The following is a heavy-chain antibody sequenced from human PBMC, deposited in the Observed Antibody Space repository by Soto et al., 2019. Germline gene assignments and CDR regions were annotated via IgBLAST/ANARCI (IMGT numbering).Heavy chain of an antibody. Sequence: PSETLSLTCTVSGGSISSYYWSWIRQPPGKGLEWIGYIYYSGSTNYNPSLKSRVTISVDTSKNQFSLKLSSVTAADTAVYYCARFGVVRSEYYFDYWGQGTLVTVSS. V-gene: IGHV4-59*01. D-gene: IGHD3-3*01. J-gene: IGHJ4*02. CDR1: GGSISSYY. CDR2: IYYSGST. CDR3: ARFGVVRSEYYFDY.